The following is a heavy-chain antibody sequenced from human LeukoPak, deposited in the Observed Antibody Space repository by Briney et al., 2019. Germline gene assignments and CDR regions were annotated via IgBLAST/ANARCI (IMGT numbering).Heavy chain of an antibody. Sequence: GGSLRLSCAASGFTLRSSAMSWVRQAPGKGLEWVSAISGDGGTISYAASVRGRFTISRDNAKNTLFLQMSSLRAGDTALYYCAKPRSGWSNFDFWGQGTLVTVSS. V-gene: IGHV3-23*01. CDR1: GFTLRSSA. D-gene: IGHD6-19*01. J-gene: IGHJ4*02. CDR2: ISGDGGTI. CDR3: AKPRSGWSNFDF.